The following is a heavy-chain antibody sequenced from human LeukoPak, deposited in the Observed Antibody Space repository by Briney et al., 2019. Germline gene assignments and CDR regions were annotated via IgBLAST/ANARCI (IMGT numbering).Heavy chain of an antibody. J-gene: IGHJ4*02. D-gene: IGHD1-26*01. V-gene: IGHV4-59*11. CDR2: IYSSGST. CDR1: GCFISSHY. CDR3: EREHSGNYFDY. Sequence: SETLSLTCTGSGCFISSHYWGWIRQPPCKGRERSEYIYSSGSTYYNASFKSRVTKSVDTSKLQFYLKLSDVTAVDTAVYYCEREHSGNYFDYWGQGTLVTVSS.